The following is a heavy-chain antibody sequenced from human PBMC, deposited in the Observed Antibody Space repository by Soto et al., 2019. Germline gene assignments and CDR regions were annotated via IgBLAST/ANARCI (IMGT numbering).Heavy chain of an antibody. J-gene: IGHJ4*02. CDR1: GLTFRKSY. Sequence: EVQLVESGGALVQPGGSRRPPGVVSGLTFRKSYWTWFPQVQGKGLEWVSIIYRNDYTYYAAPVKGRFTISRDISKNILYLQMTSLRAEDTAVYYCAQRKFCPSTTCFDFWGQGTLVSVSS. CDR3: AQRKFCPSTTCFDF. CDR2: IYRNDYT. V-gene: IGHV3-66*01. D-gene: IGHD2-2*01.